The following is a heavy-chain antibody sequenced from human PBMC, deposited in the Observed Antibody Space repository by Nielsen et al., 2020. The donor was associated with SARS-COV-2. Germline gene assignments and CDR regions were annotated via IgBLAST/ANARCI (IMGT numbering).Heavy chain of an antibody. CDR3: ARGVTSFRYAMDV. Sequence: WIRQPPGKGLEWIGYIYYSGSTFYNPSLKSRLTISVDTSKNKFSLKLTSVTAADTAVYYCARGVTSFRYAMDVWGQGTTVTVSS. CDR2: IYYSGST. J-gene: IGHJ6*01. D-gene: IGHD3-16*02. V-gene: IGHV4-30-4*01.